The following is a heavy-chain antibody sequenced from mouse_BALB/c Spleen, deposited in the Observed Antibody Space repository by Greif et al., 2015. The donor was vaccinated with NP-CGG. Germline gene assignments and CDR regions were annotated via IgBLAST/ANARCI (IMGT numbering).Heavy chain of an antibody. V-gene: IGHV1-18*01. D-gene: IGHD2-1*01. Sequence: VQLQQSGPELVKPGASVKISCKTSGYTFTEYTLHWVKQSHGKSLEWIGGINPNNGGTIYSQKFKDKATLTEDRSSSXANMELRSLTSEDSAVYYCVRKRYGNWYFDVWGAGTTVTVSS. CDR2: INPNNGGT. CDR1: GYTFTEYT. CDR3: VRKRYGNWYFDV. J-gene: IGHJ1*01.